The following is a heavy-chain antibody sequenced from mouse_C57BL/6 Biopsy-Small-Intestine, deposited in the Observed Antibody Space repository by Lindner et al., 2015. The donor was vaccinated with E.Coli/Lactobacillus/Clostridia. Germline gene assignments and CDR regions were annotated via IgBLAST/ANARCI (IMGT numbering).Heavy chain of an antibody. Sequence: SVKVSCKASGFTFTSCYIHWVRQAPGQGLEWMGIINPSGGSATHAQKFQGRVTMTRDPSTSTVYMALSSLISEDTAVYYCARDPPYYDSNGYSRYYYGMDVWGQGTTVTVSS. J-gene: IGHJ1*01. V-gene: IGHV1-55*01. CDR3: ARDPPYYDSNGYSRYYYGMDV. D-gene: IGHD2-4*01. CDR2: INPSGGSA. CDR1: GFTFTSCY.